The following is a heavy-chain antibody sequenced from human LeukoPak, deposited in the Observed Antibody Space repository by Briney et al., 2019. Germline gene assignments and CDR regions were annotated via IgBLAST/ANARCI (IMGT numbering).Heavy chain of an antibody. V-gene: IGHV3-7*01. Sequence: PGGSLRLSCAASGFTFSSYWMSWVRQAPGKGLEWVANIKQDGSEKYYVDSVKGRFTISRDNAKNSLYLQMNSLRAEDTAVYYCASGFGFDCSSTSCSYLDYWGQGTLVTVSS. D-gene: IGHD2-2*01. CDR3: ASGFGFDCSSTSCSYLDY. J-gene: IGHJ4*02. CDR2: IKQDGSEK. CDR1: GFTFSSYW.